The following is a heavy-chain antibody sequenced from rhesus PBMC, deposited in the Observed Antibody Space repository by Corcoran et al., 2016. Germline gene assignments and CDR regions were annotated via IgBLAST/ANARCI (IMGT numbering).Heavy chain of an antibody. Sequence: EVQLGESGGGLFQMCGSLSLYGVAYGILLSSYGMHWVLQQPVKGLQWVSAINPGGDTSYYTYSLKGRFTISRENAKNTVYLQMDSLRPEDAAVYYCVRGGWNLGNTLDVWGRGILVTVSS. V-gene: IGHV3-22*01. D-gene: IGHD1-1*01. CDR3: VRGGWNLGNTLDV. CDR1: GILLSSYG. CDR2: INPGGDTS. J-gene: IGHJ5-2*02.